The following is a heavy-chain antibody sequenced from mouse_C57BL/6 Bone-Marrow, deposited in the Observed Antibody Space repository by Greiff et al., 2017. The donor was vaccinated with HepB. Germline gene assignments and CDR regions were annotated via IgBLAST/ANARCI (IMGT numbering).Heavy chain of an antibody. CDR3: ARRQLRLPLFAY. V-gene: IGHV5-6*01. CDR2: ISSGGSYT. Sequence: EVQRVESGGDLVKPGGSLKLSCAASGFTFSSYGMSWVRQTPDKRLEWVATISSGGSYTYYPDSVKGRFTISRDNAKNTLYLQMSSLKSEDTAMYYCARRQLRLPLFAYWGQGTLVTVSA. CDR1: GFTFSSYG. D-gene: IGHD3-2*02. J-gene: IGHJ3*01.